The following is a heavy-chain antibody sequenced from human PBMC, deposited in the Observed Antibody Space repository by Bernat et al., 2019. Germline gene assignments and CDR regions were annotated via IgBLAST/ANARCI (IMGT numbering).Heavy chain of an antibody. CDR1: GFTFSSYG. J-gene: IGHJ6*02. V-gene: IGHV3-33*01. CDR3: ARESGSGWYWSYYYYGMDV. D-gene: IGHD6-19*01. Sequence: QVQLVESGGGVVQPGRSLRLSCAASGFTFSSYGMHWVRQAPGKGLEWVAVIWYDGSNKYYADSVKGRFTISRDNSKNTLYLQMNSLRAEDTAVYYCARESGSGWYWSYYYYGMDVWGQGTTVTVSS. CDR2: IWYDGSNK.